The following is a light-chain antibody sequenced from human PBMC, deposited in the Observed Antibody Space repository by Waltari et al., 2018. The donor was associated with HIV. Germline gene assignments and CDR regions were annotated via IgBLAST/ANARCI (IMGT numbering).Light chain of an antibody. Sequence: SHVLTQPPSVSLAPGQTAPITCVGNSIWGTSVPWYQQKPGQGPVVVIYYDSDRPSGIPERFSGSNSGNTATLTSSRVEAGDEADYYCQVWDSTSDHRVFGGGTKLTVL. V-gene: IGLV3-21*04. CDR3: QVWDSTSDHRV. CDR1: SIWGTS. J-gene: IGLJ3*02. CDR2: YDS.